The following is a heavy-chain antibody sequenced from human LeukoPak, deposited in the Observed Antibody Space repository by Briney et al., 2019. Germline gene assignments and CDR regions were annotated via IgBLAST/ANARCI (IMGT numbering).Heavy chain of an antibody. D-gene: IGHD6-19*01. J-gene: IGHJ3*02. CDR3: AKRWIAVATDAFDI. CDR2: ISYDGSNK. CDR1: GFTFSSYG. Sequence: GGSLRLSCAASGFTFSSYGMHWVRQAPGKGLEWVAVISYDGSNKYYADSVKGRFTISRDNSKNTLYLQMNSLRAEDTAVYYCAKRWIAVATDAFDIWGQGTMVTVS. V-gene: IGHV3-30*18.